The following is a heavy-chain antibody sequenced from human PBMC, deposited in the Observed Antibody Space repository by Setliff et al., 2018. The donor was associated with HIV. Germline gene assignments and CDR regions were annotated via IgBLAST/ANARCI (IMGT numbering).Heavy chain of an antibody. CDR1: GGSISNSNYY. V-gene: IGHV4-39*01. CDR2: IYYSGGT. J-gene: IGHJ6*03. D-gene: IGHD6-19*01. Sequence: PSETLSLTCTVSGGSISNSNYYWGWIRQPPGKGLEWIGTIYYSGGTYRNPSLKSRVTIFIDTSKNQFSLKLTSATAADTAVYYCARHPRAVAGYYYMDVWGKGTTVTVSS. CDR3: ARHPRAVAGYYYMDV.